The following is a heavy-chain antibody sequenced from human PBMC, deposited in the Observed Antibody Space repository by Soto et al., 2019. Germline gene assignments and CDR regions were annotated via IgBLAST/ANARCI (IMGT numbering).Heavy chain of an antibody. D-gene: IGHD6-19*01. V-gene: IGHV4-39*01. Sequence: PSETLSLTCTVSGGSISSSSYYWGWIRQPPGKGLEWIGSIYYSGSTYYNPSLKSRVTISVDTSKNQFSLKLSSVTAADTAVYYCARHWRTQWLVVYGMDVWGQGTTVTV. CDR2: IYYSGST. CDR3: ARHWRTQWLVVYGMDV. J-gene: IGHJ6*02. CDR1: GGSISSSSYY.